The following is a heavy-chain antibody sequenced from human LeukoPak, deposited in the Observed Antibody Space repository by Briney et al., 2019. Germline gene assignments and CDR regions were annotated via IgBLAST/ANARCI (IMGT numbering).Heavy chain of an antibody. CDR3: ARAESMAYISSWPVYYYYYYMDV. CDR2: IFSGGST. Sequence: GGSLRLSCAASGFTASSNYMTWVRQAPGKGLEWVSLIFSGGSTYYADSVKGRFTISRDNAKNSLYLQMNSLRAEDTAVYYCARAESMAYISSWPVYYYYYYMDVWGKGTTVTVSS. D-gene: IGHD6-13*01. V-gene: IGHV3-53*01. J-gene: IGHJ6*03. CDR1: GFTASSNY.